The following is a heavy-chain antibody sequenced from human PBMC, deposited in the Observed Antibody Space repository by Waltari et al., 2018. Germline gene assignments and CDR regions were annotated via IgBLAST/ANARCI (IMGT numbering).Heavy chain of an antibody. J-gene: IGHJ4*02. CDR1: GFPCTPYE. Sequence: EMQLVESGGGLVQPGGSLRLSCSASGFPCTPYEMTWVRQGPGKGLEWSSYISSSGTSIYYADSVKGRFTISRDNAQDSLYLQMNSLRAEDTAVYYCARAAITGTGFDFWGQGSLVTVSS. V-gene: IGHV3-48*03. D-gene: IGHD1-20*01. CDR2: ISSSGTSI. CDR3: ARAAITGTGFDF.